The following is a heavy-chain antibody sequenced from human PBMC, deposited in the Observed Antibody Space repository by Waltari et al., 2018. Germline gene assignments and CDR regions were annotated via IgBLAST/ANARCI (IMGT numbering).Heavy chain of an antibody. D-gene: IGHD2-2*02. V-gene: IGHV3-30*01. J-gene: IGHJ4*02. CDR2: ISYDGNTT. CDR3: VSVHLRYRVGPGDF. CDR1: GFTFSSHA. Sequence: QVPLVESGGGVGQPGTSLTLACVASGFTFSSHAWNWVRQATGKGLQWLAVISYDGNTTYYDDSVKGRVTISSDNMQNKVILQLDSLRPEDTGVYSCVSVHLRYRVGPGDFWGQGTLGTVSS.